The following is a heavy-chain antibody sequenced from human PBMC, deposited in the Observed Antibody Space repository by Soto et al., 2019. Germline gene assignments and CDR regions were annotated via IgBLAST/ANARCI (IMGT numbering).Heavy chain of an antibody. CDR2: MTPNSGNT. CDR3: TIASVESTYDDVWSGIRADYYYMDG. D-gene: IGHD3-3*01. J-gene: IGHJ6*03. V-gene: IGHV1-8*01. CDR1: GYTFNSYD. Sequence: QVQLVQSGAEVKKPGASVKVSCKASGYTFNSYDINWVRQATGQGLEWMGWMTPNSGNTDYAQKFQGRVTMTRDTSISTASMELSSRRSADRAVYYCTIASVESTYDDVWSGIRADYYYMDGRGKGTTVTVSS.